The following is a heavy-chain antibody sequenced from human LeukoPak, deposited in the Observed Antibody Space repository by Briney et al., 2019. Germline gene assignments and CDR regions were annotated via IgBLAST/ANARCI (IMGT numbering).Heavy chain of an antibody. J-gene: IGHJ3*02. CDR1: SGSISSGSYY. V-gene: IGHV4-61*02. CDR3: ARAGGDQYQLLWDAFDI. D-gene: IGHD2-2*01. Sequence: SGSLSLTSTVSSGSISSGSYYWSWIREPAVKGLEWIGRIYTTGTTNYNPSPKTRVTISVATSKNKFSLALCAVTAADTAVYYCARAGGDQYQLLWDAFDIWGQGTMVTDSS. CDR2: IYTTGTT.